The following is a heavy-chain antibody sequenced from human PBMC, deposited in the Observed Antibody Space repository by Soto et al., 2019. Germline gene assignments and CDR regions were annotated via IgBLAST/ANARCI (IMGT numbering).Heavy chain of an antibody. CDR3: AKGGRQWLVTSDFND. Sequence: GGSLRLSCAASGFTFSGYTMNWVRQAPGKGLEWVSFISSASSTIYHADSVKGRFTISRDNAKNLLYLQMNSLRDEDTAVYYCAKGGRQWLVTSDFNDWGQGALVTVSS. CDR1: GFTFSGYT. J-gene: IGHJ4*02. CDR2: ISSASSTI. D-gene: IGHD6-19*01. V-gene: IGHV3-48*02.